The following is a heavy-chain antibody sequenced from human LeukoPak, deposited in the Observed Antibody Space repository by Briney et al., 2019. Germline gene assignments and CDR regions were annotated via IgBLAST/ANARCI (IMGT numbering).Heavy chain of an antibody. CDR2: IYYSGST. Sequence: SETLSLTCTVSGYSISSGYYWGWIRQPPGKGLEWIGSIYYSGSTYYNPSLKSRVTISLDTSKNQFSLKLSSVTAADTAVYYCASVRRGFGESSKYYTYYYMGVWGKGTTVTISS. J-gene: IGHJ6*03. V-gene: IGHV4-38-2*02. D-gene: IGHD3-10*01. CDR3: ASVRRGFGESSKYYTYYYMGV. CDR1: GYSISSGYY.